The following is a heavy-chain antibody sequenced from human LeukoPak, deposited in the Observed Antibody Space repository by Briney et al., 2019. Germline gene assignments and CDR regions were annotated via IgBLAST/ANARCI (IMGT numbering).Heavy chain of an antibody. D-gene: IGHD3-16*02. CDR2: IIPILAKA. CDR1: GGTFSTYS. V-gene: IGHV1-69*04. Sequence: GASVKVSCKASGGTFSTYSISWVRQAPGQGLEWMGRIIPILAKANYAQKFQGRVTITADKSTSTAYMDLSSLRSEDTAVYYCARGGEFSTGAHFDYSGQGTPVTVSS. CDR3: ARGGEFSTGAHFDY. J-gene: IGHJ4*02.